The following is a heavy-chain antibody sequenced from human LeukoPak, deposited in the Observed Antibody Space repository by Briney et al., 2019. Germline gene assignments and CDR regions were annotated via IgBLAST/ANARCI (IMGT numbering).Heavy chain of an antibody. CDR2: INPNSGGT. J-gene: IGHJ4*02. Sequence: ASVKVSCKASGYTFTSYDINWVRQAPGQGLEWMGWINPNSGGTNYAQKFQGRVTMTRDTSISTAYMELSRLRSDDTAVYYCARDRSFGSMITMVRGAGNWGQGTLVTVSS. V-gene: IGHV1-2*02. D-gene: IGHD3-10*01. CDR1: GYTFTSYD. CDR3: ARDRSFGSMITMVRGAGN.